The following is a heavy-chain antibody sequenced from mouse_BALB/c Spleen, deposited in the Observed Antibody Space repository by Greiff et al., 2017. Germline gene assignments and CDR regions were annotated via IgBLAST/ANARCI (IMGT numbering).Heavy chain of an antibody. CDR2: ISSGSSTI. V-gene: IGHV5-17*02. J-gene: IGHJ4*01. CDR3: ARPYYGNYYAMDY. CDR1: GFTFSSFG. D-gene: IGHD2-10*01. Sequence: EGNLVESGGGLVQPGGSRKLSCAASGFTFSSFGMHWVRQAPEKGLEWVAYISSGSSTIYYADTVKGRFTISRDNPKNTLFLQMTSLRSEDTAMYYCARPYYGNYYAMDYWGQGTSVTVSS.